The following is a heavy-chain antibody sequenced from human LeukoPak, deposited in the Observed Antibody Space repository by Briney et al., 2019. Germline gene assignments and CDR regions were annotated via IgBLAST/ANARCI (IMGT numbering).Heavy chain of an antibody. CDR2: INPNSGGT. D-gene: IGHD2-15*01. Sequence: GASVKVSCKASGYTFTGYYMHWVRQAPGQGLEWMGWINPNSGGTNYAQKFQGRVTMTRDTSISTAYMELSRLRSDDTAVYYCARGPRLLAYYYYMDVWGKGTTVTVSS. CDR1: GYTFTGYY. CDR3: ARGPRLLAYYYYMDV. V-gene: IGHV1-2*02. J-gene: IGHJ6*03.